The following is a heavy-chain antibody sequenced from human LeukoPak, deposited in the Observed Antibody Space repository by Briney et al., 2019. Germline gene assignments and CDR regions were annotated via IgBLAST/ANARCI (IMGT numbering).Heavy chain of an antibody. J-gene: IGHJ5*02. CDR2: INHSGST. V-gene: IGHV4-34*01. CDR1: GGSFSGYY. Sequence: SETLSLTCAVYGGSFSGYYWSWIRQPPGKGLEWIGEINHSGSTNYNPSLKSRVTISVDTSKNQFSLKLGSVTAADTAVYYCARAVWGFDPWGQGTLVTVSS. D-gene: IGHD3-16*01. CDR3: ARAVWGFDP.